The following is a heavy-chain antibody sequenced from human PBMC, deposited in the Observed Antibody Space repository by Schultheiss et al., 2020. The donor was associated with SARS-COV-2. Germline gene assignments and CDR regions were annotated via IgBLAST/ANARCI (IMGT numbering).Heavy chain of an antibody. CDR1: GFTFSSYA. J-gene: IGHJ4*02. D-gene: IGHD1-1*01. CDR2: ISGSGGST. CDR3: AKDILGSNWKNFDY. Sequence: GGSLRLSCAASGFTFSSYAMSWIRQAPGKGLEWVSAISGSGGSTYYADSVKGRFTISRDNAKNSLYLQMNSLRAEDTALYYCAKDILGSNWKNFDYWGQGTLVTVSS. V-gene: IGHV3-23*01.